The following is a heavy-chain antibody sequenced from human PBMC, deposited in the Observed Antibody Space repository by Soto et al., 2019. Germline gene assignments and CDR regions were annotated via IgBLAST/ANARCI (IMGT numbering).Heavy chain of an antibody. CDR1: GFFLSDYG. Sequence: QVQLVESGGGVVQPGGSLTLSCTASGFFLSDYGMHWVRQAPGKGLEWVAAISYDGSSEYYSDSVKDRSTTSRDNSKNTLYLHMNRLRVEDRAVYYCARGGGLNQLLSGSDHWGQGTLVTVSS. J-gene: IGHJ4*02. D-gene: IGHD2-2*01. CDR3: ARGGGLNQLLSGSDH. V-gene: IGHV3-33*01. CDR2: ISYDGSSE.